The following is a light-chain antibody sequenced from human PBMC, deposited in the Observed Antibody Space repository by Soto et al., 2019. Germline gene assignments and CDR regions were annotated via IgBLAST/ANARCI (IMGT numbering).Light chain of an antibody. Sequence: EIVLTQSPATLSLSPGERATLSCRASQSVSSNYLAWYQQKPGQAPRLLIYAASSRATGIPDRFSGSGSGTDFTLTISSLEPEDFAFYYCQQRSNWPPITFGQGTRLEIK. V-gene: IGKV3D-20*02. CDR1: QSVSSNY. CDR3: QQRSNWPPIT. J-gene: IGKJ5*01. CDR2: AAS.